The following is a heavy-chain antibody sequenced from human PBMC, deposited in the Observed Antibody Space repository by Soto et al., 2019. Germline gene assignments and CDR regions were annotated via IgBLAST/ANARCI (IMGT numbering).Heavy chain of an antibody. Sequence: QVQLQESGPGLVKPSQTLSLTCTVSGGSISSGGYYWSWIRQHPGKGLEWIGYIYYSGCTYYNPSLKSRVTISEDTSKHQFSLKLSSVTAADTAVYYCAREGGIVGATAADYWGQGTLVTVSS. CDR2: IYYSGCT. CDR3: AREGGIVGATAADY. CDR1: GGSISSGGYY. D-gene: IGHD1-26*01. J-gene: IGHJ4*02. V-gene: IGHV4-31*03.